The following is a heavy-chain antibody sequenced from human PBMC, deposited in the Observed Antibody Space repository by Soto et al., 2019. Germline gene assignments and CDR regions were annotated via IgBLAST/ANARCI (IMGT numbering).Heavy chain of an antibody. J-gene: IGHJ6*02. D-gene: IGHD3-16*02. Sequence: LRLSFAASGFTFSDYYMSWIRQAPGKGLEWVSYISSSGSTIYYADSVKGRFTISRDNAKNSLYLQMNSLRAEDTAVYYCARAYDYVWGSYRYYYYYGMDVWGQGTTVTVSS. V-gene: IGHV3-11*01. CDR2: ISSSGSTI. CDR3: ARAYDYVWGSYRYYYYYGMDV. CDR1: GFTFSDYY.